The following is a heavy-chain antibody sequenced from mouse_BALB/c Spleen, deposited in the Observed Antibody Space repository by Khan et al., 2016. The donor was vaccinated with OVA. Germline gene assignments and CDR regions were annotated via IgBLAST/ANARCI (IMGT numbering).Heavy chain of an antibody. CDR3: ARTHER. J-gene: IGHJ2*01. Sequence: QIQLVQSGAELARPGASVKMSCKASGYTFTSYTMHWVKQRPGQGLEWIGYINPSSGYTKYNQKFKDKATLTADKSSSTGYIHLSSLTSEASAVYYCARTHERWGQGTTLTVSS. CDR2: INPSSGYT. V-gene: IGHV1-4*01. CDR1: GYTFTSYT.